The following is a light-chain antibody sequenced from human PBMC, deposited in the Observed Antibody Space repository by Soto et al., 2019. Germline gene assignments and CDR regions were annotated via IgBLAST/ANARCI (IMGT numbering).Light chain of an antibody. CDR3: QQDLRPPLT. V-gene: IGKV1-39*01. CDR2: VAS. CDR1: QVIKND. Sequence: IQMTQSPSSLSASVGERVPITCRASQVIKNDLSWYQQRPGRDPKXMIYVASNLQSGVPSRFSASGSGTDFTLTISSLQPEDFATYYCQQDLRPPLTFGPGTKVDIK. J-gene: IGKJ3*01.